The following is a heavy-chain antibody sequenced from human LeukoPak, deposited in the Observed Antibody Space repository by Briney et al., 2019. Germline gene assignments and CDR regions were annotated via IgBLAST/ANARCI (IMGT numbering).Heavy chain of an antibody. CDR3: ARDYYGSGSYSYAFDI. V-gene: IGHV1-18*01. Sequence: ASVKVSCKASSYIFTKFGIIWVRQAPGQGLEWMGWISPYNGNTTYAQKLQGRVTMTTDTSTSTAYMELRSLRSDGTAVYYCARDYYGSGSYSYAFDIWGQGTMVTVSS. CDR2: ISPYNGNT. D-gene: IGHD3-10*01. CDR1: SYIFTKFG. J-gene: IGHJ3*02.